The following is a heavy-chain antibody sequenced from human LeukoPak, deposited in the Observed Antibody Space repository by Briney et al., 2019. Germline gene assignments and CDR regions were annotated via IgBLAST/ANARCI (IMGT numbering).Heavy chain of an antibody. V-gene: IGHV3-15*01. D-gene: IGHD3-22*01. CDR3: TTGITMIVVAYDAFDI. Sequence: GGSLRLSCAASGFTFSNAWMSWVRQAPGKGLEWVGRIKSKTDGGTTDYAAPVKGRFTISRDDSKNTLYMQMNSLKTEDTAVCYCTTGITMIVVAYDAFDIWGQGTMVTVSS. J-gene: IGHJ3*02. CDR1: GFTFSNAW. CDR2: IKSKTDGGTT.